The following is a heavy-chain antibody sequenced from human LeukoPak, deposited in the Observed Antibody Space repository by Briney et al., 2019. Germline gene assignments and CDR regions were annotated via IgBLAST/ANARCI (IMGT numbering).Heavy chain of an antibody. CDR3: AKMVGHSNSWYEY. Sequence: PGGSLRLSCGASGFTLRSSAMTWVRQAPGKGLEWVSGISSGGGRTYYVDSVKGRFTISGDNSKNTLYLQMDSLRVEDTAVYYCAKMVGHSNSWYEYWGQGTLVSVSS. CDR2: ISSGGGRT. D-gene: IGHD2/OR15-2a*01. CDR1: GFTLRSSA. J-gene: IGHJ4*02. V-gene: IGHV3-23*01.